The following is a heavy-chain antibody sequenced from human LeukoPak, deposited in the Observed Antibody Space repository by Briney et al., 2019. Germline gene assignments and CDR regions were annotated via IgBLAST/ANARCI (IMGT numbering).Heavy chain of an antibody. CDR2: ISSNRRHI. CDR1: GFTFSSYN. V-gene: IGHV3-21*01. CDR3: ARDGRRYDVLTGYSTTSYYFDY. J-gene: IGHJ4*02. D-gene: IGHD3-9*01. Sequence: PGGSLRLSCAASGFTFSSYNMNWVRQAPGKGLEWVSSISSNRRHIYYADSVKGRFTISRDTAKNSLYLQMNSLRPEDTAVYYCARDGRRYDVLTGYSTTSYYFDYWGQGTLVTVSS.